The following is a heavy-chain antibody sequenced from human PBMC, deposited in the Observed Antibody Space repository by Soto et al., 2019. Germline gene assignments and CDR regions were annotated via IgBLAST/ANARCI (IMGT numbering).Heavy chain of an antibody. CDR2: INHSGST. CDR1: GGSFSGYY. D-gene: IGHD1-1*01. Sequence: SETLSLTCAVYGGSFSGYYWTWVRQPPGTGLEWIGEINHSGSTNYNPSLKSRVTISVDTSKNQFSLKLTSVTAADTAVYYCARHDNMTLGSQYLDSWGPATLVTVA. J-gene: IGHJ4*02. V-gene: IGHV4-34*01. CDR3: ARHDNMTLGSQYLDS.